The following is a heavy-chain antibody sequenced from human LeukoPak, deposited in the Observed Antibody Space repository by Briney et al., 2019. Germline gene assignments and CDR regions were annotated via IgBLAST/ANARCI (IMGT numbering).Heavy chain of an antibody. CDR1: GFTFNSYW. CDR3: ARASGSYVEYYFDY. D-gene: IGHD1-26*01. V-gene: IGHV3-74*01. J-gene: IGHJ4*02. Sequence: GGTLRLSCAASGFTFNSYWMHWVRHAPGKGLVWVSRINSDGTSTSYADSVKGRFTISRDNAKNTLYLQMNSLRAEDTPVYYCARASGSYVEYYFDYWGQGTLVTVSS. CDR2: INSDGTST.